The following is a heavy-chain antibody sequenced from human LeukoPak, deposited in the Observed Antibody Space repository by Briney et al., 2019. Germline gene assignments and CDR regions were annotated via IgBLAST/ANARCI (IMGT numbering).Heavy chain of an antibody. Sequence: ASEKVSCKASVGTFSSYAISWVRQAPGQGLVWMGGIIPIFGTANYAQKFQGRVTITADESRSTDYMERSSLRSEETAVYYCARDKPQYYYDSSGSFDYWGQGTLVSVSS. J-gene: IGHJ4*02. D-gene: IGHD3-22*01. CDR3: ARDKPQYYYDSSGSFDY. V-gene: IGHV1-69*01. CDR1: VGTFSSYA. CDR2: IIPIFGTA.